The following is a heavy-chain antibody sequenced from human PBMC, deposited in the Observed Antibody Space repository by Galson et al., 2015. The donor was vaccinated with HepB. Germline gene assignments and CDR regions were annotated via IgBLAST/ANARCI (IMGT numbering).Heavy chain of an antibody. CDR2: INVGNGDT. CDR3: TRSGRFGVSAADHGLF. Sequence: SVKVSCKASGYTFTMYAMHWVRQAPGQRPEWMGWINVGNGDTKYSRKFQGRVTITRDTSANTVYVELANLKFEGTAVYYCTRSGRFGVSAADHGLFWGQGTLVTVSS. J-gene: IGHJ4*02. CDR1: GYTFTMYA. D-gene: IGHD6-13*01. V-gene: IGHV1-3*01.